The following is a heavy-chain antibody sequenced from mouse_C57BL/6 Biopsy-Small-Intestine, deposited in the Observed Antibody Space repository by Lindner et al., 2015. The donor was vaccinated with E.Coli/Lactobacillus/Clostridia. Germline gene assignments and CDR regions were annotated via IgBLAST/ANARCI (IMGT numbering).Heavy chain of an antibody. CDR2: IYPGDGDT. Sequence: VQLQESGPELVKPGASVKISCKASGYAFSSSWMNWVKQRPGKGLEWIGRIYPGDGDTNYSGKFKGKATLTADKSSSTAYMQLSSLTSEDSAVYFCARGQLRLGFDYWGQGTTLTVSS. V-gene: IGHV1-82*01. J-gene: IGHJ2*01. D-gene: IGHD3-2*02. CDR1: GYAFSSSW. CDR3: ARGQLRLGFDY.